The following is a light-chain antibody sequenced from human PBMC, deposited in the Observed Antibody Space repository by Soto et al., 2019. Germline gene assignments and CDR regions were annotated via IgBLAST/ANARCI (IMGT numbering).Light chain of an antibody. V-gene: IGLV2-14*01. CDR3: SSYTSTNTLI. CDR1: SSDVGDYNY. CDR2: GVS. Sequence: QSALTQPASVSGSPGQSITISCTGTSSDVGDYNYVSWYQQHPGKAPKLLIYGVSNRPSGISNHFSGSKSGNTASLTISGLQAEDEADYYCSSYTSTNTLIFGGGTKLTVL. J-gene: IGLJ2*01.